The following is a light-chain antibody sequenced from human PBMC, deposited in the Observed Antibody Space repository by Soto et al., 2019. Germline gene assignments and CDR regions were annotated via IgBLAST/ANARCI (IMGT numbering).Light chain of an antibody. J-gene: IGKJ4*01. CDR2: DAS. Sequence: AVQLTQSPSSLSASLGDRVTITCRASQDISTALVWYLQKPGEAPKFLMSDASSLEGGVPSRFSGSGSGTDFTLTISRLQPEDFATYYCQQFKSYPLTFGGGTKVDIK. CDR1: QDISTA. CDR3: QQFKSYPLT. V-gene: IGKV1-13*02.